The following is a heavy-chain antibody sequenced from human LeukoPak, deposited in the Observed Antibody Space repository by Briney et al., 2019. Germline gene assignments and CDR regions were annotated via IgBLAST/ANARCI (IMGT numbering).Heavy chain of an antibody. V-gene: IGHV1-46*01. D-gene: IGHD1-1*01. J-gene: IGHJ3*02. CDR3: ASLPTTGDAFDI. CDR2: INPSGGST. CDR1: GYTFTSYY. Sequence: VASVKVSCKASGYTFTSYYMHWVRQAPGQGREWMGIINPSGGSTSYAQKFQGRVTMTRDTSTSTVYMELSSLRSEDTAVYYCASLPTTGDAFDIWGQGTIVTVSS.